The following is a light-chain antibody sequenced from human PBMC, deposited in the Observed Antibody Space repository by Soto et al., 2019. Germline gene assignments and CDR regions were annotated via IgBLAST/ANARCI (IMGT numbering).Light chain of an antibody. CDR3: SSYAGSNNLYV. CDR1: SSDVGGYNY. Sequence: QSVLTHPPSASRSPGQSVTISCTGTSSDVGGYNYVSWYQQHPGKAPKLMIYEVSKRPSGVPDRFSGSKSGNTASLTVSGLQAEDEADYYCSSYAGSNNLYVFGTGTKVTVL. CDR2: EVS. J-gene: IGLJ1*01. V-gene: IGLV2-8*02.